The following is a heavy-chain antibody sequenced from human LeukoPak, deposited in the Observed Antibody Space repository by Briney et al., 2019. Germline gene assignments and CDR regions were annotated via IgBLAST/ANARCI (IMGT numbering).Heavy chain of an antibody. CDR3: AKKKGQTTAMATTFFDY. CDR2: ISGSGGST. J-gene: IGHJ4*02. D-gene: IGHD5-18*01. V-gene: IGHV3-23*01. CDR1: GFTFSSYA. Sequence: GGSLRLSCAASGFTFSSYAMSWVRQAPGKGLEWVSAISGSGGSTYYADSVKGRFTISRDNSKNTLYLQMNSLRAEDTAVYYCAKKKGQTTAMATTFFDYWGQGTLVTVSS.